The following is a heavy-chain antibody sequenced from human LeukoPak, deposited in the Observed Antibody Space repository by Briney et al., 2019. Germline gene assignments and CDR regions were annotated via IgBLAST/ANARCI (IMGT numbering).Heavy chain of an antibody. Sequence: PSETLSLTCAVYGGSFSGYYWSWIRQPPGKGLEWIGEINHSGSTNYNPSLKSRVTISVDTSKNQFSLKLSSVTAADTAVYYCARGHLLRSRNYYYGMDVWGQGTTVTVSS. CDR1: GGSFSGYY. CDR3: ARGHLLRSRNYYYGMDV. J-gene: IGHJ6*02. CDR2: INHSGST. V-gene: IGHV4-34*01. D-gene: IGHD2-2*01.